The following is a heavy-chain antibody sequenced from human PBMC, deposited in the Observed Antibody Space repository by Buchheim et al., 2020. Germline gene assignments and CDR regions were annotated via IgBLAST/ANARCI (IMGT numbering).Heavy chain of an antibody. J-gene: IGHJ6*02. D-gene: IGHD3-10*01. V-gene: IGHV3-30*18. CDR2: ISYDGSNK. CDR3: AKEKRRWFGDRATLRYYYYGMDV. CDR1: GFTFSSYG. Sequence: QVQLVESGGGVVQPGRSLRLSCAASGFTFSSYGMHWVRQAPGKGLEWVAVISYDGSNKYYADSVKGRFTISRDNSKNTLYLQMNSLRAEDTAVYYCAKEKRRWFGDRATLRYYYYGMDVWGQGTT.